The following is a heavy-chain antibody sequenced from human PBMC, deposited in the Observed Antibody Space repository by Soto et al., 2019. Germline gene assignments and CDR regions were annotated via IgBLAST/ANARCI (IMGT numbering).Heavy chain of an antibody. J-gene: IGHJ4*02. CDR1: GGTFSSYA. Sequence: SVKVSCKASGGTFSSYAISWVRQAPGQGLEWMGGIIPIFGTANYAQKFQGRVTITADESTSTAYMELSSLRSEDTAVYYCARDSGRQQLELDYWGQGTLVTVSS. D-gene: IGHD6-13*01. CDR3: ARDSGRQQLELDY. V-gene: IGHV1-69*13. CDR2: IIPIFGTA.